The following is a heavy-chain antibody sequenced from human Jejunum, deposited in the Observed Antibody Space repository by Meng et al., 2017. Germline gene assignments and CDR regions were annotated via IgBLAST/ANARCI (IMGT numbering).Heavy chain of an antibody. CDR2: TNPDTGGT. CDR3: ARDAGSFLDYYFDS. CDR1: GYTFSDHY. V-gene: IGHV1-2*04. Sequence: QVQLVQSGAEVKKSGASGKVSCKASGYTFSDHYIHWVRQAPGQGLEWMGWTNPDTGGTNYAQKFQGWVTMTRDTSISTAYMELRRLRSDDTAVYYCARDAGSFLDYYFDSWGQGTLVTVSS. D-gene: IGHD1-1*01. J-gene: IGHJ4*02.